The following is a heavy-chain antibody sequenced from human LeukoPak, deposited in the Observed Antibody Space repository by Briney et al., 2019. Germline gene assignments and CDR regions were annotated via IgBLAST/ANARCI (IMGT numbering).Heavy chain of an antibody. CDR1: GFTFSSYG. V-gene: IGHV3-30*18. J-gene: IGHJ4*02. Sequence: GRSLRLSCAASGFTFSSYGMHWVRQAPGKGLEWVAVISYDGSNKYYADSVKGRFTISRDNSKNTLYLQMNSLRAEDTAVYYCAKEGRLLPFDYWGQGTLVTVSS. CDR3: AKEGRLLPFDY. CDR2: ISYDGSNK. D-gene: IGHD3-22*01.